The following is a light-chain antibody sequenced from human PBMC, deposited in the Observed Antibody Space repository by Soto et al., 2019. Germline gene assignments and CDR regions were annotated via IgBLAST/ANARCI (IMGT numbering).Light chain of an antibody. CDR2: AAS. Sequence: AIQMTQSPSSLSASVGDRVTITCRASQGIRNDLGWYQQKPGKAPTLLIYAASSLQSGVPSRFSGSGYGTDFTLTISSLQPEDFATYYCLQDYNYPRTFGQGTKVEIK. CDR1: QGIRND. V-gene: IGKV1-6*01. CDR3: LQDYNYPRT. J-gene: IGKJ1*01.